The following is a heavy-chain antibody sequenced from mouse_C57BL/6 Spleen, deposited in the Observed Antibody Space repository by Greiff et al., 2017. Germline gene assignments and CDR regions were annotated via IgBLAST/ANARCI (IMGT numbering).Heavy chain of an antibody. D-gene: IGHD1-1*01. J-gene: IGHJ2*01. CDR1: GYTFTSYW. Sequence: QVQLQQPGAELVMPGASVKLSCKASGYTFTSYWMHWVKQRPGQGLEWIGEIDPSDSYTNYNQKFKGKSTLTVDKSSSTAYMQLSSLTSEDSAVYYSARYYGSSYDYFDYWGQGTTLTVSS. CDR3: ARYYGSSYDYFDY. CDR2: IDPSDSYT. V-gene: IGHV1-69*01.